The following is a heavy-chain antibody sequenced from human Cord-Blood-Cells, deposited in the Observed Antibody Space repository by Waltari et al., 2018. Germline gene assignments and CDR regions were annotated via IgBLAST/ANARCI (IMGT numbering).Heavy chain of an antibody. CDR1: GYTFTSYY. J-gene: IGHJ4*02. CDR2: INPSGGST. V-gene: IGHV1-46*03. Sequence: QVQLVQSGAEVKKPGASVKVSCKASGYTFTSYYMHWVRQAPGQGLEWMGIINPSGGSTSYAQKFQGRVTMTRDTSTSTGYMELSSLRSEETAVYYCARDTTYYDILTGNYFDYWGQGTLVTVSS. D-gene: IGHD3-9*01. CDR3: ARDTTYYDILTGNYFDY.